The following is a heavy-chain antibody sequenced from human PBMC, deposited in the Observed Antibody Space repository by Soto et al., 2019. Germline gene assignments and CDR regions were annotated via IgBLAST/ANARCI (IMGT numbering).Heavy chain of an antibody. J-gene: IGHJ6*02. D-gene: IGHD6-19*01. Sequence: GSLRLSCSASGFTFSSYAMHWVRQAPGKGLEYVSAISSNGGSTYYADSVKGRFTISRDNSKNTLYLQMSSLRAEDTAVYYCVKEWYSSGRYDHYYYGMDVWGQGTTVTVSS. V-gene: IGHV3-64D*08. CDR1: GFTFSSYA. CDR3: VKEWYSSGRYDHYYYGMDV. CDR2: ISSNGGST.